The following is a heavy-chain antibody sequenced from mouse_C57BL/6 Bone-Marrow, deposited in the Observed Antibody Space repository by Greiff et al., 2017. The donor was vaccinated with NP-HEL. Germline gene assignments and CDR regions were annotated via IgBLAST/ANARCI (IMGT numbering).Heavy chain of an antibody. V-gene: IGHV1-69*01. Sequence: QVQLQQPGAELVMPGASVKLSCKASGYTFTSYWMHWVKQRPGQGLEWIGEIDPSDSYTNYNQKFKGKSTLTVDKSSSTAYMQLSSLTSEDSAVYYWARLFRGYFDVWGTGTTVTVSS. CDR2: IDPSDSYT. CDR3: ARLFRGYFDV. J-gene: IGHJ1*03. CDR1: GYTFTSYW.